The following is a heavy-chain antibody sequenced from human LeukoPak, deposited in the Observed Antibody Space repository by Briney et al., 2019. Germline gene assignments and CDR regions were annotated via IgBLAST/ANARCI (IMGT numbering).Heavy chain of an antibody. J-gene: IGHJ3*02. V-gene: IGHV1-69*13. Sequence: GASVKVSCKASGYTFTSYGISWVRQAPGQGLEWMGGIIPIFGTANYAQKFQGRVTITADESTSTAYMELSSLRSEDTAVYYCARGLREGGAFDIWGQGTMVTVSS. CDR2: IIPIFGTA. CDR1: GYTFTSYG. D-gene: IGHD5-24*01. CDR3: ARGLREGGAFDI.